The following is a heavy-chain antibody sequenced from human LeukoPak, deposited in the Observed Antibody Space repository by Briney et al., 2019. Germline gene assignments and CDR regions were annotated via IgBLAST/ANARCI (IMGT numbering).Heavy chain of an antibody. CDR3: AISTPPVVSTFDY. Sequence: GGSLRLSFAASGFTFSNYGMSWVRPAPGKGLAWVSTISGGGGNTYYTDSVKGRFTISRDNSKNTLYLQMNNLRAEDTAVYYCAISTPPVVSTFDYWGQGTLVTVSS. CDR2: ISGGGGNT. V-gene: IGHV3-23*01. D-gene: IGHD2/OR15-2a*01. J-gene: IGHJ4*02. CDR1: GFTFSNYG.